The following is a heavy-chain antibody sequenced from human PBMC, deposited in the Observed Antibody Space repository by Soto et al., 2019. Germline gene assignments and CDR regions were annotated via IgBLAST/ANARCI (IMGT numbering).Heavy chain of an antibody. Sequence: PSETLSLTCAVYGGSFSGYYWSWIRQPPGKGLEWIGEINHSGSTNYNPSLKSRVTISVDTSKNQFSLKLSSVTAADTAVYYCEYSGYDFDYWGQGTLVTVSS. CDR3: EYSGYDFDY. CDR1: GGSFSGYY. J-gene: IGHJ4*02. D-gene: IGHD5-12*01. CDR2: INHSGST. V-gene: IGHV4-34*01.